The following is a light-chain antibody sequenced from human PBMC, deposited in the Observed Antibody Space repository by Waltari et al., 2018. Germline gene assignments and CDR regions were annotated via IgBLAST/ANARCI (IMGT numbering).Light chain of an antibody. CDR3: QNHERLPAT. Sequence: ELVLTQSPGTLSLSPGDRATLSCRASQSIGKYLVWYQQKLGQAPRLLIYAASSRATGVPDRFSGSGSGTDFSLTISRLEPEDFAVYYCQNHERLPATFGQGTKVEIK. CDR1: QSIGKY. J-gene: IGKJ1*01. CDR2: AAS. V-gene: IGKV3-20*01.